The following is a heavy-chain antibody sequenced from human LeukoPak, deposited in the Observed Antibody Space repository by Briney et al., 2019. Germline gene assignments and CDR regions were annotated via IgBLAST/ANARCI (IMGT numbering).Heavy chain of an antibody. V-gene: IGHV4-4*07. Sequence: SETLSLTCTVSGGSISSYYWSWIRQPAGKGLEWIGRIYTSGSTNYNPSLKSRVTMSVDTSKNQFSLKLSSVTAADTAVYYCARGGGVPAAHYYYYYYMDIWGKGTTVTVSS. CDR2: IYTSGST. CDR3: ARGGGVPAAHYYYYYYMDI. J-gene: IGHJ6*03. D-gene: IGHD2-2*01. CDR1: GGSISSYY.